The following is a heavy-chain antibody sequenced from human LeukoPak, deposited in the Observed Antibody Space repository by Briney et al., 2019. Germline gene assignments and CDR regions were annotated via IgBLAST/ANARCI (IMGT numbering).Heavy chain of an antibody. D-gene: IGHD4-17*01. CDR2: ISGSGGST. CDR3: AKDRSGGTMPTVMVA. J-gene: IGHJ5*02. CDR1: GFIFSSNG. V-gene: IGHV3-23*01. Sequence: GGSLRLSCAASGFIFSSNGMSWVRQAPGQGLEWVSAISGSGGSTYYADSVKGRFIISRDNSNNTLYLQMNSLRAEDTAVYYCAKDRSGGTMPTVMVAWGQGTLVTVSS.